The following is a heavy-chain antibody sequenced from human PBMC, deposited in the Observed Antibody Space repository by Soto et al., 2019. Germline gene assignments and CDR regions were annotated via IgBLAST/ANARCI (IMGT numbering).Heavy chain of an antibody. CDR1: GFTFSSYS. CDR2: ISSSSSYI. V-gene: IGHV3-21*01. Sequence: GGSLRLSCAASGFTFSSYSMNWVRQAPGKGLEWVSSISSSSSYIYYADSVKGRFTISRDNAKNSLYLQMNSLRAEDTAVYYCARYTVTKYYFDYWGQGTLVTVSS. D-gene: IGHD4-4*01. J-gene: IGHJ4*02. CDR3: ARYTVTKYYFDY.